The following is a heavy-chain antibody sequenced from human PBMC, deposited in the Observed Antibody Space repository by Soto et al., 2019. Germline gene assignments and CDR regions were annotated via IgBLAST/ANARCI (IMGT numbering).Heavy chain of an antibody. V-gene: IGHV4-59*01. J-gene: IGHJ5*02. Sequence: MSQTCSVSEGSSSSYYGSWISKTPGNGLEWIGYIYYSGSTNYNPSLKSRVPISVDTSKYQFSLKLSSVTAADTAVYYCVRVVGVPAATYIWFDPWGQGTLVTVSS. CDR3: VRVVGVPAATYIWFDP. CDR2: IYYSGST. D-gene: IGHD2-2*01. CDR1: EGSSSSYY.